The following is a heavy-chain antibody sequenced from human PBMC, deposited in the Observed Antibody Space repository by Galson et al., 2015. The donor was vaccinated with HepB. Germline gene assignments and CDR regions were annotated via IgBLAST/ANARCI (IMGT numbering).Heavy chain of an antibody. CDR1: GGSISNDGYY. Sequence: LSLTCTVSGGSISNDGYYWSWIRQHPGKGLEWIGYIYYSGSTYYNPSLKSRVFISVDTSKNQFSLKLSSVTAADTAVYYCARGGRLGVPAIDAFDIWGQGTVVTVSS. V-gene: IGHV4-31*03. CDR2: IYYSGST. D-gene: IGHD1-26*01. CDR3: ARGGRLGVPAIDAFDI. J-gene: IGHJ3*02.